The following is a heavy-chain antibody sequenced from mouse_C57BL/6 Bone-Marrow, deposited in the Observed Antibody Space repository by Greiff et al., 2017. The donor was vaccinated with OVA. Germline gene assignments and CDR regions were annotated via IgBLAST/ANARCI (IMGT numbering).Heavy chain of an antibody. J-gene: IGHJ4*01. CDR1: GYTFTSYG. V-gene: IGHV1-81*01. D-gene: IGHD1-1*01. Sequence: VQRVESGAELARPGASVKLSCKASGYTFTSYGISWVKQRTGQGLEWIGEIYPRSGNTYYTEKFKGKATLTADKSSSTAYMELRSLTSEDSAVDFCARQVTTVVAPYYAMDYWGKGTSVTVSS. CDR3: ARQVTTVVAPYYAMDY. CDR2: IYPRSGNT.